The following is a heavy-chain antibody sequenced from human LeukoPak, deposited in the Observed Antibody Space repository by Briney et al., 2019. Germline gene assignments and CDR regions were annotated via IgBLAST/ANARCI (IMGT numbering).Heavy chain of an antibody. D-gene: IGHD3-10*01. Sequence: GGSLRLSCAASGFTFSDYYMSWIRQAPGKGLEWVSYISSSGSTIYSADSVKGRFTISRDNAKNSLYLQMNSLRAEDTAVYYCARDGRFGELSVYFDYWGQGTLVTVSS. V-gene: IGHV3-11*01. CDR3: ARDGRFGELSVYFDY. CDR2: ISSSGSTI. J-gene: IGHJ4*02. CDR1: GFTFSDYY.